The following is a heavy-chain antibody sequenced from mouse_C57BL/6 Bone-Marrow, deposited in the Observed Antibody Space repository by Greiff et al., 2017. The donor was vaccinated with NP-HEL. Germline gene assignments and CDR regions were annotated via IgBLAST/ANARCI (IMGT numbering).Heavy chain of an antibody. CDR3: ARERSYGSSCAMDY. CDR1: GYTFTSYW. Sequence: VQLQQPGAELVMPGASVKLSCKASGYTFTSYWMHWVKQRPGQGLEWIGEIDPSDSYTNYNQKFKGKSTLTVDKSSSTAYMQLSSLTSEDSAVYYCARERSYGSSCAMDYWGQGTSVTVSS. CDR2: IDPSDSYT. V-gene: IGHV1-69*01. J-gene: IGHJ4*01. D-gene: IGHD1-1*01.